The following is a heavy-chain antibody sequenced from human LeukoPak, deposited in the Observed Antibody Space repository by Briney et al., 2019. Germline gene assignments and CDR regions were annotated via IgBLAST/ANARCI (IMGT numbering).Heavy chain of an antibody. V-gene: IGHV3-30*02. CDR3: AKLPSLGDDAFDI. CDR2: IWYGGSNK. CDR1: GFTFSSYG. Sequence: GGSLRLSCAASGFTFSSYGMHWVRQAPGKGLEWVAVIWYGGSNKYYADSVKGRFTISRDNSKNTLYLQMNSLRAEDTAVYYCAKLPSLGDDAFDIWGQGTMVTVSS. D-gene: IGHD2-21*02. J-gene: IGHJ3*02.